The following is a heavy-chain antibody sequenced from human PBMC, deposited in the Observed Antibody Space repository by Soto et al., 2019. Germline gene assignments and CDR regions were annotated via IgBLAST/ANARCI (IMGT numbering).Heavy chain of an antibody. D-gene: IGHD4-17*01. V-gene: IGHV4-4*02. CDR2: IYQSGYA. CDR3: GGRDTYGDYANAFDV. CDR1: GGSISSSRW. Sequence: PSETLSLTCAVSGGSISSSRWWNWVRQPPGKGLEWIGDIYQSGYANYLPSLKSRLTISLDRSKSQISLTLRSVTAADTAIYYCGGRDTYGDYANAFDVWGRGTMVTVSS. J-gene: IGHJ3*01.